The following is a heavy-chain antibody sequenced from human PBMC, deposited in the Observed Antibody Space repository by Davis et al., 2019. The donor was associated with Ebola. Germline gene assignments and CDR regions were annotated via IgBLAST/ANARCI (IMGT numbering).Heavy chain of an antibody. CDR1: GFSFSNCA. CDR2: ISGSGNGDGP. V-gene: IGHV3-23*01. D-gene: IGHD6-19*01. Sequence: LSLTCAASGFSFSNCAMSWVRQVPGKGLEWVSGISGSGNGDGPYYADSVKGRFTISRDNSKNTVYLQMNSLRVEDTALYYCAKGSHIAVAGTDNWFDPWGQGTLVTVSS. J-gene: IGHJ5*02. CDR3: AKGSHIAVAGTDNWFDP.